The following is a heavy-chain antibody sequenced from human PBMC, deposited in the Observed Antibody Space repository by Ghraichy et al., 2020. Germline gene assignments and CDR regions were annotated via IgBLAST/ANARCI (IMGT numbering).Heavy chain of an antibody. Sequence: GGSLRLSCTASGFNFGRFWMTWVRQAPGKGLEWVANIKEDGSETYYVDSVKGRFTISRDNAKDSLFLQMNSLRAEDTAVYYCTRDYDSSSGYFREYMYWFDPWGQGTLVTVSS. J-gene: IGHJ5*02. CDR2: IKEDGSET. V-gene: IGHV3-7*03. CDR1: GFNFGRFW. CDR3: TRDYDSSSGYFREYMYWFDP. D-gene: IGHD3-3*01.